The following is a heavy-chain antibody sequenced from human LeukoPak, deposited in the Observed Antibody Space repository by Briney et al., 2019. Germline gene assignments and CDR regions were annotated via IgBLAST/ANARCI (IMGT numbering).Heavy chain of an antibody. CDR1: GYTFTNYA. CDR3: ARARSGRDEHNWFDP. CDR2: INADNGDT. Sequence: GASVKVSCKASGYTFTNYAMHWVRQAPGQRLEWVGWINADNGDTDYSQRFQGRVTITGDTSTSTAYMELSSLRSEDTAVYHCARARSGRDEHNWFDPWGQGTLVTVSS. D-gene: IGHD3-10*01. V-gene: IGHV1-3*01. J-gene: IGHJ5*02.